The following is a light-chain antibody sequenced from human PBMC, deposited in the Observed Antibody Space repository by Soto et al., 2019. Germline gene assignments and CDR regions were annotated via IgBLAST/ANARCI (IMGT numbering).Light chain of an antibody. Sequence: EIVLTPSPGTLSLSPVERATLSCRVSQSVSSNYLAWYQQKPGQAPRLLIYGASTRATGIPARFSGSGSGTEFTLTISSLQSEDFAVYYCQQSNNWPWTFGQGTKVDIK. CDR3: QQSNNWPWT. CDR2: GAS. V-gene: IGKV3D-15*01. J-gene: IGKJ1*01. CDR1: QSVSSN.